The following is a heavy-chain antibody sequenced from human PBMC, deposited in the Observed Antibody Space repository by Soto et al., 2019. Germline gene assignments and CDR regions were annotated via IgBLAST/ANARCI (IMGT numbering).Heavy chain of an antibody. V-gene: IGHV5-10-1*01. D-gene: IGHD5-12*01. CDR2: IDPSDSYT. CDR3: AKYSGYDPYGMDV. J-gene: IGHJ6*02. Sequence: PVESLKISCKGSGYSFTSYWISWVRQMPGKGLEWMGRIDPSDSYTNYSPSFQGHVTISADKSISTAYLQWSSLKALDTAMYYCAKYSGYDPYGMDVWGQGTTVTVSS. CDR1: GYSFTSYW.